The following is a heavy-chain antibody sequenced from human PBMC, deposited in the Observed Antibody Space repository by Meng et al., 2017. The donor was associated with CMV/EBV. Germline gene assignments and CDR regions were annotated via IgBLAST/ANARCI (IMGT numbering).Heavy chain of an antibody. CDR2: IKSKTDGGTT. Sequence: GESLKISCAASGFTFSNAWMSWVRQAPGKGLEWVGRIKSKTDGGTTDYAAPVKGRFTISREDSKNTLYLQMNSLKTEDTAVYYCTTSDSSGYYRYYYYGMDVWGQGTTVTVSS. CDR3: TTSDSSGYYRYYYYGMDV. D-gene: IGHD3-22*01. J-gene: IGHJ6*02. V-gene: IGHV3-15*01. CDR1: GFTFSNAW.